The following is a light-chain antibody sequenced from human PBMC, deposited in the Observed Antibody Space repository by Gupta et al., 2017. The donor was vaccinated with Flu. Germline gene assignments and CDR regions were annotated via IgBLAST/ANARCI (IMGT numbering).Light chain of an antibody. CDR1: QSVSSGY. CDR2: GGS. Sequence: EIVLTQSPGTLSLSPGGRATLSCRASQSVSSGYLAWYQKKPGQAPRLLIYGGSSRATGLPDRFSGSGSGTDITLTISRLGPENFAVYYCEQEGNSPHTFGQGTKLEIK. J-gene: IGKJ2*01. CDR3: EQEGNSPHT. V-gene: IGKV3-20*01.